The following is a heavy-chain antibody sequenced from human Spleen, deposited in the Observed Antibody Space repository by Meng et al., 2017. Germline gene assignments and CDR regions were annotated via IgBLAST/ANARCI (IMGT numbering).Heavy chain of an antibody. CDR3: AREVRGAIYADY. J-gene: IGHJ4*02. CDR1: GYNFPDYY. Sequence: ASVKVSCKPSGYNFPDYYIHWVRQAPGHRLEWMGRIDPKNGDTHYAQKFQGRVTMTGDTSISTAYMDLSGLRSDDTAVYYCAREVRGAIYADYWGQGMLVDVSS. CDR2: IDPKNGDT. D-gene: IGHD3-10*01. V-gene: IGHV1-2*06.